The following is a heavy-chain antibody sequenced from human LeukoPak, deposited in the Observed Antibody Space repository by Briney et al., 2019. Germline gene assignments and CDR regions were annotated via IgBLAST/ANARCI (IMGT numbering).Heavy chain of an antibody. CDR1: GFTFTTYW. J-gene: IGHJ4*02. Sequence: GGSLRLSCAPSGFTFTTYWMGWVRQSPVKGLEWVASIKQGGSERHYVDSVKGRFTISRDNAQNSLYLQMNSLRAEDTAVYYCAKGSQGGATSFDYWGQGTLVTVSS. CDR3: AKGSQGGATSFDY. CDR2: IKQGGSER. D-gene: IGHD1-26*01. V-gene: IGHV3-7*01.